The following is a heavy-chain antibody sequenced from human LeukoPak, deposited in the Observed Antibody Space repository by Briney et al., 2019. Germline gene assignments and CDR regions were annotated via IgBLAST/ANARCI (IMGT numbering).Heavy chain of an antibody. Sequence: GGSLRLSCAASGFTFSSYEMNWVRQAPGKGLEWVSYISSSGSTIYYADSVKGRFTISRDNAKNSLYLQMNSLRAEDTAVYYCARNSGSYYADDAFDIWGQGTMVTVSS. CDR1: GFTFSSYE. CDR3: ARNSGSYYADDAFDI. J-gene: IGHJ3*02. D-gene: IGHD1-26*01. CDR2: ISSSGSTI. V-gene: IGHV3-48*03.